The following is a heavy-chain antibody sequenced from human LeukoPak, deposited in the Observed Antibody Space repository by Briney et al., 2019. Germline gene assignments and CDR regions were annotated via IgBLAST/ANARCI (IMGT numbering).Heavy chain of an antibody. CDR2: IIDSGGST. Sequence: GGSLRLSCAASGFTFSSYAMSWVRQAPGKGLEWVSGIIDSGGSTYYADSVKGRFTISRDNSKNTLYLQMNSLRAEDTAVYYCAKGRTGSSSARPGGDWGQGTPVTVSS. J-gene: IGHJ4*02. D-gene: IGHD6-19*01. CDR3: AKGRTGSSSARPGGD. V-gene: IGHV3-23*01. CDR1: GFTFSSYA.